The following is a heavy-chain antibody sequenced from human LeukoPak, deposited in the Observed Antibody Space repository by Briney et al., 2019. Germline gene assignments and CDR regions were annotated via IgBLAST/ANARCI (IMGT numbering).Heavy chain of an antibody. Sequence: PGRSLRLSCAASGFTFSSYGMHWVRQAPGKGLEWVAVIWYDGSNKYYADSVKGRFTISRDNSKNTLYLQMNSLRAEDTAVYYWARDERYCSGGSCYPSDGMDVWGQGTTVTVSS. CDR3: ARDERYCSGGSCYPSDGMDV. CDR1: GFTFSSYG. J-gene: IGHJ6*02. V-gene: IGHV3-33*01. CDR2: IWYDGSNK. D-gene: IGHD2-15*01.